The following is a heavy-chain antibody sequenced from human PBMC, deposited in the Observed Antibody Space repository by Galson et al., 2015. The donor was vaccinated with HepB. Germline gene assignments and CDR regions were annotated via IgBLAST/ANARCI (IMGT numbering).Heavy chain of an antibody. J-gene: IGHJ3*01. CDR1: GFSFAGHT. CDR3: VKERRRVFSDAFDV. V-gene: IGHV3-23*01. D-gene: IGHD2/OR15-2a*01. Sequence: SLRLSCAASGFSFAGHTMSWVRQGPGKGLEWVSGINGNGDKTYYAQSVRGRFTISRDNSNNTVYLQMKSLRGDDAALYYCVKERRRVFSDAFDVWGQGTTVIVSS. CDR2: INGNGDKT.